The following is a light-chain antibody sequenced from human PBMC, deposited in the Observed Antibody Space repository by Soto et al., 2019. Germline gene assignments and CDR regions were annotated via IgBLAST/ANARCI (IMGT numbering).Light chain of an antibody. CDR3: QQYNNWPQT. Sequence: ESVLTQSPATLSLSPGDRATLSCRASQSITNSLAWYRHQPGQPPRLLIYDASKRATGIPARFIGSGSGTHFTLTISSLQSEDFAEYHCQQYNNWPQTFGQGTKVEIK. J-gene: IGKJ1*01. CDR1: QSITNS. V-gene: IGKV3-11*01. CDR2: DAS.